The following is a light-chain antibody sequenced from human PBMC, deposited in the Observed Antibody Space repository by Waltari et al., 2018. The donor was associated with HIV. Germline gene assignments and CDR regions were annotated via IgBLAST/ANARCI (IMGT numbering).Light chain of an antibody. CDR1: RTHSCGHNY. CDR2: DVS. Sequence: HSAPAQPPFLSRSPGPSLTLPCTDTRTHSCGHNYVARYQQHPGKAPNLMIYDVSNRPSGVSNRFSGSKSGNTASLTISGLQAEDEADYYCSSYTSSSTLAVFGGGTKLTVL. J-gene: IGLJ3*02. V-gene: IGLV2-14*03. CDR3: SSYTSSSTLAV.